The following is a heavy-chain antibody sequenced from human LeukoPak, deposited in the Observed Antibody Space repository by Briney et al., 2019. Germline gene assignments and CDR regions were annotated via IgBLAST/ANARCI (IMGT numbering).Heavy chain of an antibody. J-gene: IGHJ4*02. CDR2: ISSSSGYI. D-gene: IGHD4-17*01. Sequence: PGVSLRLSCGASGFTFTSFTMTWLRQAPGKGLEWVSSISSSSGYIYYADSVKGRFTISRDNAKNSVFLQMNSLRGEDTAVCYCARVWDYGDYKDWGQGTLVTVSS. CDR1: GFTFTSFT. V-gene: IGHV3-21*01. CDR3: ARVWDYGDYKD.